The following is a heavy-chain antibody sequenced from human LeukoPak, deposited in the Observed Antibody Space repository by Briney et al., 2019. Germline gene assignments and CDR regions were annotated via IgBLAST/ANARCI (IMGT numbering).Heavy chain of an antibody. CDR3: ARRGSKWSHNWFDP. CDR2: TYYRSKWYN. CDR1: GDSVSSNSAA. V-gene: IGHV6-1*01. J-gene: IGHJ5*02. Sequence: SQTLSLTCAISGDSVSSNSAAWNWIRQSPSRGLEWLGRTYYRSKWYNDYALSVKSRISINPDTSKKQFSLQLNSVTAADTAVYYCARRGSKWSHNWFDPWGQGTLVTVSS. D-gene: IGHD3-10*01.